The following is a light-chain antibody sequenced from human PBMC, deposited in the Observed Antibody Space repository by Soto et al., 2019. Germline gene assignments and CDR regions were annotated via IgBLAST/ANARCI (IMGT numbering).Light chain of an antibody. CDR1: SSNIGSKT. CDR2: SNN. V-gene: IGLV1-44*01. CDR3: AAWDDSLNGVV. Sequence: QSALAQPPSASGTPGPRVTISCSGSSSNIGSKTVNWYQQLPGTAPKLLIYSNNQRPSGVPDRFSGSKSGTSASLAISVLQSEDEADYYCAAWDDSLNGVVFGGGTKLTVL. J-gene: IGLJ2*01.